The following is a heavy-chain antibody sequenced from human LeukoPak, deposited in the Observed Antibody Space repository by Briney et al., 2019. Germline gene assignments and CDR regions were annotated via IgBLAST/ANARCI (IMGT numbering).Heavy chain of an antibody. V-gene: IGHV3-74*01. CDR2: ISPDGSST. J-gene: IGHJ4*02. Sequence: GGSLRLSCAASGFTFSSYWMHWVRQAPGKGLLWVSRISPDGSSTAYADSVKGRFTISRDYANNTLYLQMNSLRAEDTAIYYCATYRQVLLPFESWGQGTLVTVSS. CDR3: ATYRQVLLPFES. CDR1: GFTFSSYW. D-gene: IGHD2-8*02.